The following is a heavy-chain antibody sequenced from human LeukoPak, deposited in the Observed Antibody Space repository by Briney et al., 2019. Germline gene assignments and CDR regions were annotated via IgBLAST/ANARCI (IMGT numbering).Heavy chain of an antibody. V-gene: IGHV4-59*05. Sequence: KTSETLSLTCTVSGGSINSYYWSWIRQPPGEGLEWIGSIYYSGSTYYNPSLKSRVTISVDTSKNQFSLKLSSVTAADTAVYYCATTSQADYVWGSYRLPLGEADYWGQGTLVTVSS. D-gene: IGHD3-16*02. J-gene: IGHJ4*02. CDR1: GGSINSYY. CDR2: IYYSGST. CDR3: ATTSQADYVWGSYRLPLGEADY.